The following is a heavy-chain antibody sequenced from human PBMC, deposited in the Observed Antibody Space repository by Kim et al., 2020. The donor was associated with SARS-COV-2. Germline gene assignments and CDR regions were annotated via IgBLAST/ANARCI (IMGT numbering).Heavy chain of an antibody. J-gene: IGHJ4*02. V-gene: IGHV1-69*01. D-gene: IGHD3-10*01. Sequence: NAQKFQGRVTITADESTSTAYMELSSLRSEDTAVYYCARSSWFGESSSFYYWGQGTLVTVSS. CDR3: ARSSWFGESSSFYY.